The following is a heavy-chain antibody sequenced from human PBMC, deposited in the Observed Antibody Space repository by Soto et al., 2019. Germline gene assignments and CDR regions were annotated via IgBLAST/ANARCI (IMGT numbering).Heavy chain of an antibody. CDR3: ARGGSERASYGGKTRQGYYFDY. V-gene: IGHV3-7*05. D-gene: IGHD4-17*01. CDR2: IKQDGSEK. Sequence: EVQLVESGGGLVQPGGSLRLSCAASGFTFSSYWMSWVRQAPGKGLEWVANIKQDGSEKYYVDSVQGRFTISRDNAKNALYLQMNSLRAEDTAVYYCARGGSERASYGGKTRQGYYFDYWGQGTLVTVSS. J-gene: IGHJ4*02. CDR1: GFTFSSYW.